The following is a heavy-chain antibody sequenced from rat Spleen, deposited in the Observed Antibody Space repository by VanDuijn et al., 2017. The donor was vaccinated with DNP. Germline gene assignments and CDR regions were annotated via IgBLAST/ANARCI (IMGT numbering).Heavy chain of an antibody. CDR3: ARRGYYGSYWYFDF. V-gene: IGHV5S11*01. D-gene: IGHD1-3*01. Sequence: EVQLVGSGGGLVQPGRSLKLSCVASGFTFSDSNMAWVRQAPKKGLEWVATISTGGGNTYYRDSVKGRFTISRDNAKSTLYLQMDSLRSEETATYYCARRGYYGSYWYFDFWGQGVTVTVSS. CDR1: GFTFSDSN. CDR2: ISTGGGNT. J-gene: IGHJ2*01.